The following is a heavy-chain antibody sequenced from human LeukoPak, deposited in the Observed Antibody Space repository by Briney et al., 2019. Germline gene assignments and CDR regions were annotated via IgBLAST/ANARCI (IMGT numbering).Heavy chain of an antibody. CDR1: GDSFNSTGYY. D-gene: IGHD6-19*01. CDR3: PRHFPIMEYSGWKQGRFCP. V-gene: IGHV4-39*01. Sequence: PADTLTLPCTVSGDSFNSTGYYWGWIRQPPGKGLEWIGSIYCSGITYSNPSLKSPAPISVDTSATQFSLRLISMTAAATAVTLCPRHFPIMEYSGWKQGRFCPRGERNLVSVSS. J-gene: IGHJ5*02. CDR2: IYCSGIT.